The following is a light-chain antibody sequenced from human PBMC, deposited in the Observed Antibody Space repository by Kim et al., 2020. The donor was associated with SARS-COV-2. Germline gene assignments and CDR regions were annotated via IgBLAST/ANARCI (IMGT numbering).Light chain of an antibody. CDR3: SSFRSGNTLL. J-gene: IGLJ3*02. CDR1: RSDIASYNF. Sequence: GQSITIPCPGTRSDIASYNFVSWYQQHPGEAPKVIIYDVDNRPSGVSSRFSGSKSGTTASLTISEVQAEDEADYYCSSFRSGNTLLFGGGTQLTVL. CDR2: DVD. V-gene: IGLV2-14*04.